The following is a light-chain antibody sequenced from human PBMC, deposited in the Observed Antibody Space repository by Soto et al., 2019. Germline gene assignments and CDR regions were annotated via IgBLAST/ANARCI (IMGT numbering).Light chain of an antibody. CDR1: QSVSSSY. J-gene: IGKJ4*01. Sequence: EIVLTQSPGTLSLSPGERATLSCRASQSVSSSYLAWYQQKPGQAPRLLIYGASSRATGIPDRFSGSGSGTYFTLTISRLDHEDFAVYYCHQYDSSPLTFGGGTKVEIK. CDR2: GAS. CDR3: HQYDSSPLT. V-gene: IGKV3-20*01.